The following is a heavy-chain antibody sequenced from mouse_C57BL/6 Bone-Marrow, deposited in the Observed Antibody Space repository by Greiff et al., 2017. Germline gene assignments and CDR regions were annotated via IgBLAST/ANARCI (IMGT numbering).Heavy chain of an antibody. CDR1: GYTFTGYW. CDR3: ARWPTVVATRNYFDY. D-gene: IGHD1-1*01. J-gene: IGHJ2*01. V-gene: IGHV1-9*01. CDR2: ILPGSGST. Sequence: QVQLQQSGAELMKPGASVKLSCKATGYTFTGYWIEWVKQRPGHGLEWIGEILPGSGSTNYNEKFKGKATFTADTSSNTAYMQLSSLTTEASAIYYCARWPTVVATRNYFDYWGQGTTLTVSS.